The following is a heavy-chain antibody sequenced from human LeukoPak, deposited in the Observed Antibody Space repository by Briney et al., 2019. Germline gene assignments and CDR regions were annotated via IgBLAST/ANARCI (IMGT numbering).Heavy chain of an antibody. CDR1: GFTFSDYY. D-gene: IGHD2-2*01. CDR3: ATAEHLGYCSSTSCSDNSDMYYFDY. CDR2: ITSNSYSM. J-gene: IGHJ4*02. Sequence: GGSLRLSCAASGFTFSDYYMAWIRQAPGKGLEWISYITSNSYSMYYADSVEGRFTISRDNAEGSVFLQMDGLRVEDTAVYYCATAEHLGYCSSTSCSDNSDMYYFDYWGQGTLVTVSS. V-gene: IGHV3-11*01.